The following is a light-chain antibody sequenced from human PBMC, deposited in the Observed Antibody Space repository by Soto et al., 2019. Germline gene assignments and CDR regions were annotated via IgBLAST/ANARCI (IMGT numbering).Light chain of an antibody. Sequence: QSALTQPASVSGSPGQSITISCTGTSSDVGGYNYVSWYQQHPGKAPKLMIYDVSNRPSGVSNRFSGSKSGNTASLTTSGLQAEDEADYYCNSYTSSSTLNYVFGTGTKVTVL. CDR2: DVS. CDR1: SSDVGGYNY. J-gene: IGLJ1*01. V-gene: IGLV2-14*01. CDR3: NSYTSSSTLNYV.